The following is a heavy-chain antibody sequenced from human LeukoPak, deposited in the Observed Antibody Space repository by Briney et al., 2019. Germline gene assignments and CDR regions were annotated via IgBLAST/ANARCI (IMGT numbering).Heavy chain of an antibody. CDR3: ARALGNVDTVRDVYYYYYMDV. D-gene: IGHD5-18*01. CDR2: IYYSGST. V-gene: IGHV4-39*07. Sequence: SETLSLTCTVSGGSISSSSYYWGWIRQPPGKGLEWIGSIYYSGSTYYNPSLKSRVTISVDTSKNQFSLKVSSVTAADTAVYYCARALGNVDTVRDVYYYYYMDVWGKGTTVTVSS. J-gene: IGHJ6*03. CDR1: GGSISSSSYY.